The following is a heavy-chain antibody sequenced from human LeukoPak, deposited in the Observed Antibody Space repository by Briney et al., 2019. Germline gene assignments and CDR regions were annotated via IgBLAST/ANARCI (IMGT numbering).Heavy chain of an antibody. CDR1: GYTFIGYY. Sequence: ASVKVSCKSSGYTFIGYYMHWVRQAPGQGLEWMGWINPNSGGTNYAQRFQGRVTVTRDTSISTAYMELSSLRSDDTAVYYCARGEMGAVGPLEWFDPWGQGTLVTVSS. D-gene: IGHD6-13*01. CDR3: ARGEMGAVGPLEWFDP. V-gene: IGHV1-2*02. J-gene: IGHJ5*02. CDR2: INPNSGGT.